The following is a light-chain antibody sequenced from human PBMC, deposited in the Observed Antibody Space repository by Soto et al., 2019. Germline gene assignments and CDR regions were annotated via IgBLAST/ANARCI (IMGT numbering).Light chain of an antibody. V-gene: IGKV3D-7*01. J-gene: IGKJ1*01. CDR2: GAS. Sequence: ETVMTQSPATRSASPGEIATLYCXXXQSVSSSYLSWYQQKPGQAPRLLIYGASTRATGIPARFSGSGSGTEFTLTINSLQSEDFALYYCQEYDNWPLWTFGQGTKVDIK. CDR3: QEYDNWPLWT. CDR1: QSVSSSY.